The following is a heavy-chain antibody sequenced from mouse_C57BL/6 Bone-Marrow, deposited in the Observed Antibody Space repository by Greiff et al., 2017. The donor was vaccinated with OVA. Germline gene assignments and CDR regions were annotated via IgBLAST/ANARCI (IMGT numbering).Heavy chain of an antibody. V-gene: IGHV1-26*01. J-gene: IGHJ3*01. CDR3: ARWVTTN. CDR1: GYTFTDYY. D-gene: IGHD2-3*01. Sequence: VQLQQSGPELVKPGASVKISCKASGYTFTDYYMNWVKQSHGKSLEWIGDINPNNGGTSYNQKFKGKATLTVDKSSSTAYMELRSLTSEDSAVYYCARWVTTNWGQGTLVTVSA. CDR2: INPNNGGT.